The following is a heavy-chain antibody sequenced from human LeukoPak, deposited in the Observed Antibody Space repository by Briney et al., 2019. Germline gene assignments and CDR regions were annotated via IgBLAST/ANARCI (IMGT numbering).Heavy chain of an antibody. D-gene: IGHD5-18*01. J-gene: IGHJ4*02. Sequence: GESPKISRKDSGSSFTSYWIGWVRQMPGKGPEWMGIIYPGGSDTRDSPSLQGQVTISADKSINTAYLQWSSLKASDTAIYYCARRGEAMDPFDYWGQGTLVSVSS. CDR2: IYPGGSDT. CDR3: ARRGEAMDPFDY. V-gene: IGHV5-51*01. CDR1: GSSFTSYW.